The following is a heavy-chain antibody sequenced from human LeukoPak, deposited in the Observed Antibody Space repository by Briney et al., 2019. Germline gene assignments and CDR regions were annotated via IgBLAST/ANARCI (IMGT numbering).Heavy chain of an antibody. D-gene: IGHD3-3*02. CDR1: GFTVSSNY. Sequence: QAGGSLRLSCAASGFTVSSNYMSWVRQAPGKGLEWVSVIYSGGSTYYADSVKGRFTISRDNSKNTLYLQMNSLRAEDTAVYYCARLAPHYYYYYMDVWGKGTTVTVSS. CDR2: IYSGGST. V-gene: IGHV3-53*01. CDR3: ARLAPHYYYYYMDV. J-gene: IGHJ6*03.